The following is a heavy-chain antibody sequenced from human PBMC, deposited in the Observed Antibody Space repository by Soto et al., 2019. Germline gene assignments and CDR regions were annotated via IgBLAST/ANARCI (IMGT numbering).Heavy chain of an antibody. J-gene: IGHJ4*02. Sequence: ESGGGLVKPGGSLRLSCAASGFTFSSYSMNWVRQAPGKGLEWVSSISSSSSYIYYADSVKGRFTISRDNAKNSLYLQMNSLRAEDTAVYYCARDSRYYYDSSGSPGGYWGQGTLVTVSS. V-gene: IGHV3-21*01. CDR1: GFTFSSYS. CDR2: ISSSSSYI. CDR3: ARDSRYYYDSSGSPGGY. D-gene: IGHD3-22*01.